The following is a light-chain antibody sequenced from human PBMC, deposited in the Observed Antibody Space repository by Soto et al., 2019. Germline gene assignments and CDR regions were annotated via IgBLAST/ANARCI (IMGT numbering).Light chain of an antibody. Sequence: DIQMTQSPSSLSSFVGDTVTITCRASQTIITYLNWYHQKPGKAPKVLIYAASSLQSGVPSRFSGSESGTDFTLTISSLQPEDFATYYCQQSYSFPLTFGGGTTGDIK. V-gene: IGKV1-39*01. CDR2: AAS. CDR1: QTIITY. CDR3: QQSYSFPLT. J-gene: IGKJ4*01.